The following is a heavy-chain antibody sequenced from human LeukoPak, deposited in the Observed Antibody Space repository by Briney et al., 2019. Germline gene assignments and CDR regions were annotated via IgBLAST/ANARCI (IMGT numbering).Heavy chain of an antibody. Sequence: SETLSLTCAVYGGSFSGYYWSWIRQPPGKGLEWIGEIYHSGSTNYNPSLKSRVTISVDKSKNQFSLKLSSVTAADTAVYYCARAPYGDYGGAFFDYWGQGTLVTVSS. CDR3: ARAPYGDYGGAFFDY. D-gene: IGHD4-17*01. J-gene: IGHJ4*02. V-gene: IGHV4-34*01. CDR2: IYHSGST. CDR1: GGSFSGYY.